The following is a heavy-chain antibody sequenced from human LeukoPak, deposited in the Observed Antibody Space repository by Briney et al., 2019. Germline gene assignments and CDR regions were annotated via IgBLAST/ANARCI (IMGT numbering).Heavy chain of an antibody. CDR1: GFTFSSYG. V-gene: IGHV3-33*01. CDR2: IWYDGSNK. J-gene: IGHJ4*02. D-gene: IGHD3-22*01. CDR3: ATSITMIVPDY. Sequence: GGSLRLSCAASGFTFSSYGMHWVRQAPGKGLEWAAVIWYDGSNKYYADSVKGRFTISRDNSKNTLYLQMNSLRAEDTAVYYCATSITMIVPDYWGQGTLVTVSS.